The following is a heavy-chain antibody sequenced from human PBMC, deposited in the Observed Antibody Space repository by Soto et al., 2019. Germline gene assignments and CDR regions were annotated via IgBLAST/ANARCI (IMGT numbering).Heavy chain of an antibody. D-gene: IGHD2-15*01. Sequence: EVQLVESGGGLVQPGGSLRLSCAASGFTFSSDWMSWVRQAPGKGLEWVANIKQDGSEKYYVDSVKGRFTISRDNAKNSLYLQMNSLRAEDTAVYYCARGRIFLGGQGTLVTVSS. CDR3: ARGRIFL. V-gene: IGHV3-7*03. CDR1: GFTFSSDW. J-gene: IGHJ4*02. CDR2: IKQDGSEK.